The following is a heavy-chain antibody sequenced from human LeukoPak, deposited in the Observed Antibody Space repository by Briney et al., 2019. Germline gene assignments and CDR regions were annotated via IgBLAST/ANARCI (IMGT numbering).Heavy chain of an antibody. Sequence: ASVKVSCKASGYTFTGYHIHWVRQAPGQRLEWMGWINAGNGNTKYSQKFQGRVTITRDTSASTAYMELSSLRSEDTAVYYCARDSHPVASRFSSGWREVGTLDYWGQGTLVTVSS. V-gene: IGHV1-3*01. J-gene: IGHJ4*02. D-gene: IGHD6-19*01. CDR2: INAGNGNT. CDR3: ARDSHPVASRFSSGWREVGTLDY. CDR1: GYTFTGYH.